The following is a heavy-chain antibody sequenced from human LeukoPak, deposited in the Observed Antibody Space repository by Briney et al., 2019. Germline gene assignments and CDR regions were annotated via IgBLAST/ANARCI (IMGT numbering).Heavy chain of an antibody. V-gene: IGHV4-39*01. CDR3: ARQTRPVDTAMASLDY. CDR1: GGSISSSSHY. CDR2: IYYSGST. J-gene: IGHJ4*02. D-gene: IGHD5-18*01. Sequence: SETLSLTCTVSGGSISSSSHYWGWIRQPPGKGLEWIGSIYYSGSTYYNPSLKSRVTISVDTSKNQFSLKLSSVTAADTAVYYCARQTRPVDTAMASLDYWGQGTLVTVSS.